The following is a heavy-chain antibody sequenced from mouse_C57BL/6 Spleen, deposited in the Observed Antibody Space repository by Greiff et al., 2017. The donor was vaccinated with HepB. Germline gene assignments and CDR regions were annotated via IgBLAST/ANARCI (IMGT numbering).Heavy chain of an antibody. CDR2: ISSGSSTI. CDR3: ARERRSAMDY. V-gene: IGHV5-17*01. Sequence: VQLKESGGGLVKPGGSLKLSCAASGFTFSDYGMHWVRQAPEKGLEWVAYISSGSSTIYYADTVKGRFTISRDNAKNTLFLQMTSLRSEDTAMYYCARERRSAMDYWGQGTSVTVSS. J-gene: IGHJ4*01. CDR1: GFTFSDYG.